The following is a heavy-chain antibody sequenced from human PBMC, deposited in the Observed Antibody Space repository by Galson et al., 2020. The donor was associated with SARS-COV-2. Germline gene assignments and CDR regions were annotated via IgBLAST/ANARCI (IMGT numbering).Heavy chain of an antibody. CDR1: DASISSGGYF. J-gene: IGHJ4*02. CDR3: ARAKYDFSGTTCSAPFDY. Sequence: SETLSLTCALFDASISSGGYFWSWIRQLPGKDLEWIGYIYYGRSTSYNPSLKSRISISVDTSENQFSLKLNSVTAADTGIYYCARAKYDFSGTTCSAPFDYWGQGSLVTVSS. V-gene: IGHV4-31*11. D-gene: IGHD3-22*01. CDR2: IYYGRST.